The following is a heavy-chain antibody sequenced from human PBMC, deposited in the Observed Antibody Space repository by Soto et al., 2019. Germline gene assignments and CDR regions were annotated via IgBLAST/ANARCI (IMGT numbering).Heavy chain of an antibody. Sequence: PSETLSLTCTVSGGSISSYYWSWIRQPPGKGLEWMGYIYCSGSTNYNPSLKSRVTISVDTSKNQFSLKLSSVTAADTAVYYCARRQYDYIWGSYQLDYYYYYMDVWGKGTTVTVSS. CDR3: ARRQYDYIWGSYQLDYYYYYMDV. CDR1: GGSISSYY. J-gene: IGHJ6*03. CDR2: IYCSGST. D-gene: IGHD3-16*02. V-gene: IGHV4-59*01.